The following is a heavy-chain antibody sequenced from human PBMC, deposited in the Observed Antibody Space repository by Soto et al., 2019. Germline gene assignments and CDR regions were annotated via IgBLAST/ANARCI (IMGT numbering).Heavy chain of an antibody. CDR3: AKDEGRYTYGLRDC. J-gene: IGHJ4*02. D-gene: IGHD5-18*01. Sequence: RRLSCAASGFTFSNYGMHWVRQAPGKGLEWVAVIWYDGSYKYYADSVKGRFTISRDNSRTTLYLQMNSLRAEDTAVYYCAKDEGRYTYGLRDCWGQGTLVTVSS. CDR1: GFTFSNYG. V-gene: IGHV3-33*06. CDR2: IWYDGSYK.